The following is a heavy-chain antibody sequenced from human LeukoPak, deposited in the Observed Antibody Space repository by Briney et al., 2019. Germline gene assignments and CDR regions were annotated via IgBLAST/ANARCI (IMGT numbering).Heavy chain of an antibody. CDR3: AREGTMVRGVTHYYYMDV. CDR2: FIHIFGTA. Sequence: ESSVNVSCRTCGGIFSSYAISWVLQPPAQGVEWRVGFIHIFGTANYAQNFQRGVTITADESTSRVFMELGGLRSEDRAVYYLAREGTMVRGVTHYYYMDVWGKGTTVTISS. V-gene: IGHV1-69*13. J-gene: IGHJ6*03. CDR1: GGIFSSYA. D-gene: IGHD3-10*01.